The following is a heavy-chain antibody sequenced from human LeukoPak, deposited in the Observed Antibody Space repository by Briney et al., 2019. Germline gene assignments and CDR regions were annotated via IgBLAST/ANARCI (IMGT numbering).Heavy chain of an antibody. J-gene: IGHJ4*02. CDR3: ARVPKRGEMRYFDY. D-gene: IGHD3-16*01. Sequence: PSETLSLTCTVSGGSISSGYYWGWIRQPPGKGLEWIGSIYHSGSTYYNPSLKSRVTISVDTSKNQFSLKLSSVTAADTAVYYCARVPKRGEMRYFDYWGQGTLVTVSS. CDR1: GGSISSGYY. CDR2: IYHSGST. V-gene: IGHV4-38-2*02.